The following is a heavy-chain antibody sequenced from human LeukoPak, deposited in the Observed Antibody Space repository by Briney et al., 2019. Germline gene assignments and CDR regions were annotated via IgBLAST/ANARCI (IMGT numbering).Heavy chain of an antibody. D-gene: IGHD5-12*01. J-gene: IGHJ6*02. V-gene: IGHV3-74*01. CDR1: GFTFSSYW. Sequence: GGSLRLSCAASGFTFSSYWMHWVRQAPGKGLVWVSRINSDGSSTSYADSVKGRFTISRDNAKNTLYLQMNSLRAEDTAVYYCARDRGARVATGYGMDVWGQGTTVTVSS. CDR3: ARDRGARVATGYGMDV. CDR2: INSDGSST.